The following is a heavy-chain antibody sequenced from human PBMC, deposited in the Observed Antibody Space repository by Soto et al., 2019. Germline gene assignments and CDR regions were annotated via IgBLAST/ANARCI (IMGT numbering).Heavy chain of an antibody. D-gene: IGHD2-2*03. J-gene: IGHJ4*02. CDR3: ARDPHGSAPKGPYYFDY. Sequence: GGSLRLSCAASGFTFSSYAMHWVRQAPGKGLEWVAVISYDGSNKYYADSVKGRFTISRDNSKNTLYLQMNSLRAEDTAFFYCARDPHGSAPKGPYYFDYWGQGTLVTVSS. V-gene: IGHV3-30-3*01. CDR2: ISYDGSNK. CDR1: GFTFSSYA.